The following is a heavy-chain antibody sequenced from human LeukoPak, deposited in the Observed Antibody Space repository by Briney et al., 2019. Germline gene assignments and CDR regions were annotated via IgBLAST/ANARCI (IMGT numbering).Heavy chain of an antibody. V-gene: IGHV3-30*04. CDR3: VRARAGGLDY. Sequence: PGGSLGLSCAASGFTFRHYAVHWVRQAPGRGLEWVAVLSFDGAHKYYAESVKGRFTISKDNSNNTLFLQMDSLRLEDTALYYCVRARAGGLDYWGQGTLVTVSS. CDR1: GFTFRHYA. D-gene: IGHD3-16*01. CDR2: LSFDGAHK. J-gene: IGHJ4*02.